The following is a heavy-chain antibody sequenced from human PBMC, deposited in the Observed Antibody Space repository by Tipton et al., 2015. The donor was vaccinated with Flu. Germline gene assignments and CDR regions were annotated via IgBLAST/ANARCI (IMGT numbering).Heavy chain of an antibody. CDR2: IYYTGST. V-gene: IGHV4-59*08. D-gene: IGHD3-10*02. J-gene: IGHJ4*02. Sequence: QLVQSGAEVKKPGSSMKVSCEASGGAFSSYAVSWIRQAPGKGLEWIGYIYYTGSTNYNPSLKSRVTISVDTSKSQFSLNLRSVTAADTAVYYCARLSYYDVDLKNFYFDYWGQGALVTVSS. CDR1: GGAFSSYA. CDR3: ARLSYYDVDLKNFYFDY.